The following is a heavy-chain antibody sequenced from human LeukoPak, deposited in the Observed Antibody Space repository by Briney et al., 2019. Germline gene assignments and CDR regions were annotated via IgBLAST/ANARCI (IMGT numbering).Heavy chain of an antibody. J-gene: IGHJ6*04. CDR2: ISSNGDST. CDR1: GFTFSSYA. D-gene: IGHD3-3*01. Sequence: GGSLRLSCAASGFTFSSYAMHWVRQAPGKGLEYVSAISSNGDSTYYANSVKARFTISRDNSKNTLFLQMGSLRAEDTAVYYCARDIRGKDFWSGYYGLDVWGKGTTVAVSS. V-gene: IGHV3-64*01. CDR3: ARDIRGKDFWSGYYGLDV.